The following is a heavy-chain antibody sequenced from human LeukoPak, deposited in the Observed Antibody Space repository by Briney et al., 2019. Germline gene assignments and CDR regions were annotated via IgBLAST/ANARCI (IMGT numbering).Heavy chain of an antibody. J-gene: IGHJ6*02. CDR2: IIPIFGTA. D-gene: IGHD5-18*01. V-gene: IGHV1-69*13. CDR1: GGTFSSYA. Sequence: ASVKVSCKASGGTFSSYAISWVRQAPGQGLEWMGGIIPIFGTANYAQKFQGRVTITADESTSTAYMELSSLRSEDTAVYYCACVQLWLLDYYGMDVWGQGITVTVSS. CDR3: ACVQLWLLDYYGMDV.